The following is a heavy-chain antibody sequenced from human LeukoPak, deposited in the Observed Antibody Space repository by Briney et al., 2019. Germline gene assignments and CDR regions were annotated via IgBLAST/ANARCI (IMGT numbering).Heavy chain of an antibody. CDR1: GYTFTSYY. CDR3: ARGLSIDDYYDSSGYEYYFDY. V-gene: IGHV1-46*01. J-gene: IGHJ4*02. CDR2: INPSGGST. D-gene: IGHD3-22*01. Sequence: GASVKVSCKASGYTFTSYYMHWVRQAPGQGLEWMGIINPSGGSTSYAQKFQGRVTMTRDMSTSTVYMELSSLRSEDTAVYYCARGLSIDDYYDSSGYEYYFDYWGQGTLVTVSS.